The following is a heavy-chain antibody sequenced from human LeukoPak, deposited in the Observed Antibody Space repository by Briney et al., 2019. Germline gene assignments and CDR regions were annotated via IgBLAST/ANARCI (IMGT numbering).Heavy chain of an antibody. CDR1: GGSISSYY. J-gene: IGHJ6*03. Sequence: SETLSLTCAVSGGSISSYYWSWIRQPPGKGLEWIGYIYYSGSTNYNPSLKSRVTISVDTSKNQFSLKLSSVTAADTAVYYCARVQPAAIRGDYYYYMDVWGKGTTVTVSS. CDR3: ARVQPAAIRGDYYYYMDV. D-gene: IGHD2-2*02. CDR2: IYYSGST. V-gene: IGHV4-59*01.